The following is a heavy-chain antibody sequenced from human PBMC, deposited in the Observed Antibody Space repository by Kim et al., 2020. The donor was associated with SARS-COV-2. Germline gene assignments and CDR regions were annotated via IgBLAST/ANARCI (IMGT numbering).Heavy chain of an antibody. J-gene: IGHJ6*02. D-gene: IGHD6-13*01. Sequence: GGSLRLSCAASGFTFSSYGMHWVRQAPGKGLEWVAVIWYDGSNKYYADSVKGRFTISRDNSKNTLYLQMNSLRAEDTAVYYCARDRSGGSSWYFGPYYYYYGMDVWGQGTTVTVSS. V-gene: IGHV3-33*01. CDR1: GFTFSSYG. CDR3: ARDRSGGSSWYFGPYYYYYGMDV. CDR2: IWYDGSNK.